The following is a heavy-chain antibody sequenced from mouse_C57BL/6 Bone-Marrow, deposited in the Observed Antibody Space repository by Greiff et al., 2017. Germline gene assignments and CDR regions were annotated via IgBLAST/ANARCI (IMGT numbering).Heavy chain of an antibody. CDR3: ALYYGSSYGYFDV. CDR1: GYTFTSYW. Sequence: QVQLQQPGAELVKPGASVKLSCKASGYTFTSYWMHWVKQRPGQGLEWIGMIHPNSGSTNYNEKFKRKATLTVDKSSSTAYMQLSSLASEDSAVYYCALYYGSSYGYFDVWGTGTTVTVSS. D-gene: IGHD1-1*01. J-gene: IGHJ1*03. V-gene: IGHV1-64*01. CDR2: IHPNSGST.